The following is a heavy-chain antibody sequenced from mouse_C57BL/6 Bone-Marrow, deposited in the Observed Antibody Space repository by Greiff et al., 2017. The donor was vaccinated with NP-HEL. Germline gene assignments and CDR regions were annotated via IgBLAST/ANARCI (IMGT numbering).Heavy chain of an antibody. J-gene: IGHJ3*01. V-gene: IGHV3-6*01. D-gene: IGHD2-1*01. CDR3: ARRNYFAWFAY. CDR2: ISYDGSN. Sequence: EVKLMESGPGLVKPSQSLSLTCSVTGYSITSGYYWNWIRQFPGNKLEWLGYISYDGSNNYNPSLKNRISITRDTSKNQFFLKLNSVTTEDTATYYCARRNYFAWFAYWGQGTLVTVSA. CDR1: GYSITSGYY.